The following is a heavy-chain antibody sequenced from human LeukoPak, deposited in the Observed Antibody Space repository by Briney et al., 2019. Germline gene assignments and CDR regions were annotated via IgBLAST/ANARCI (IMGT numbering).Heavy chain of an antibody. D-gene: IGHD3-10*01. J-gene: IGHJ6*02. Sequence: GGSLRLSCVASGFTFSSYAMSWVRQAPGKGLEWVSVISGSGTSTYYADSVKGRFTISRDNSKNTLYLQMNSLRAEDTAVYYCAKQQRHYGSGTPARYYYYGMDVWGQGTTVTVSS. V-gene: IGHV3-23*01. CDR2: ISGSGTST. CDR3: AKQQRHYGSGTPARYYYYGMDV. CDR1: GFTFSSYA.